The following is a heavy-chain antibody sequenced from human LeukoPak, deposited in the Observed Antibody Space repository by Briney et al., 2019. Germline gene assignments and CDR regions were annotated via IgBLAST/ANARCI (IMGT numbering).Heavy chain of an antibody. D-gene: IGHD2-21*02. CDR3: AKDHEPYCGGDCFNGDY. CDR2: ILYDGSNK. CDR1: GFTFSRYG. J-gene: IGHJ4*02. Sequence: AGGSLRLPCAASGFTFSRYGMHWVRQAPGKGLECVAVILYDGSNKYYADSVKGRFTISRDNSKNTLYLQMNSLRAEDTAVYYCAKDHEPYCGGDCFNGDYWGQGTLVTVSS. V-gene: IGHV3-30*18.